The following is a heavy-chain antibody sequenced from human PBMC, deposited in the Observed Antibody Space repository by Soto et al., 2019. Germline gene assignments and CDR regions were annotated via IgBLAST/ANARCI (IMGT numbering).Heavy chain of an antibody. Sequence: QVQLVQSGAEVKKPGSSVKVSCKASGGTFSSYTISWVRQAPGQGLEWMGRIIPILGIANYAQKFQGRVTITADKSTSTAYMELSSLRSEDTAVYYCARSPAGGPGYYYYGMDVWGQGTTVTVSS. V-gene: IGHV1-69*02. CDR3: ARSPAGGPGYYYYGMDV. CDR1: GGTFSSYT. J-gene: IGHJ6*02. D-gene: IGHD2-15*01. CDR2: IIPILGIA.